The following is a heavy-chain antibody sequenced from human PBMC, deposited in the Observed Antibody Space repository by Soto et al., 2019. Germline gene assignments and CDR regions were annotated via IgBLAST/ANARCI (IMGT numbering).Heavy chain of an antibody. V-gene: IGHV2-5*02. CDR1: GFSLSTTGVG. J-gene: IGHJ5*02. D-gene: IGHD3-10*01. CDR2: IYWDDDK. CDR3: AQSLRDYGLGRKRENYFDP. Sequence: QITLKESGPTLVRPTQTLTLTCTFSGFSLSTTGVGVGWIRQPPGKALEWLALIYWDDDKRYSPSLKSRLTITKDTSKNEVILTMTNMDPVDTATYYCAQSLRDYGLGRKRENYFDPWGQGTLVTVSS.